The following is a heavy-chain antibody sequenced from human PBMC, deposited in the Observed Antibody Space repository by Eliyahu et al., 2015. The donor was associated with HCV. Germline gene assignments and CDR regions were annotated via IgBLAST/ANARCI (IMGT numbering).Heavy chain of an antibody. Sequence: QVQLVQSGAEVKKPGASVKVSCKAXGYTFXYYGVTWVRQAPGQGLEWMGWIXPYNGYTNYAQNLQGRVTMTTDTSTSTVYMELRSLRSDDTAVYYCARDPSRSTWNYGSSLDSWGQGTLVTVSS. CDR1: GYTFXYYG. CDR2: IXPYNGYT. V-gene: IGHV1-18*01. CDR3: ARDPSRSTWNYGSSLDS. J-gene: IGHJ4*02. D-gene: IGHD1-7*01.